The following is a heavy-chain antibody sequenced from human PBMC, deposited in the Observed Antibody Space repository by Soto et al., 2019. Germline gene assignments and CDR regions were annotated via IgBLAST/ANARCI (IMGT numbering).Heavy chain of an antibody. Sequence: SETVSLTCTVSGGSISSGGSYWGWIRQPPGKGLERIGYIYYSGNTYFNPSLKSRVTLSVDTSKNQFSLNLSSVTAADTAVYYCVRYCSTTKCPFDYWGQGTLVTVSS. D-gene: IGHD2-2*01. V-gene: IGHV4-30-4*01. CDR1: GGSISSGGSY. J-gene: IGHJ4*02. CDR2: IYYSGNT. CDR3: VRYCSTTKCPFDY.